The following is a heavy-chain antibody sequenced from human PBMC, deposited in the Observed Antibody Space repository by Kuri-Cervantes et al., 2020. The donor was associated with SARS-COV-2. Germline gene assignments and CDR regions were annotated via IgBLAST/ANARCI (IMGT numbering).Heavy chain of an antibody. J-gene: IGHJ5*02. V-gene: IGHV4-30-4*08. CDR3: ARGASLWSGYYRKLNWFDP. CDR2: IYYSGST. CDR1: GGSISSGDYY. Sequence: SETLSLTCTVSGGSISSGDYYWSWIRQPPGKGLEWIGYIYYSGSTYYNPSLKSRVTISVDTSKNQFSLKLSSVTAADTAVYYCARGASLWSGYYRKLNWFDPWGQGTLVTVSS. D-gene: IGHD3-3*01.